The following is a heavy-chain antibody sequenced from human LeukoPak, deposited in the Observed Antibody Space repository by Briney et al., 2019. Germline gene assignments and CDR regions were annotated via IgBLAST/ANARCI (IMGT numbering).Heavy chain of an antibody. J-gene: IGHJ6*03. CDR2: VSGSGAGT. D-gene: IGHD2-15*01. CDR1: GFTFSSYG. Sequence: QSGGSLRLSCAASGFTFSSYGMSWVRQAPGKGLEWVSAVSGSGAGTYYADSVKGRFTISRDNSKNTLYLQMNSLGAEDTAVYYCAKAASCSKLCSGGSYYYYYMDVWGKGTTVTISS. V-gene: IGHV3-23*01. CDR3: AKAASCSKLCSGGSYYYYYMDV.